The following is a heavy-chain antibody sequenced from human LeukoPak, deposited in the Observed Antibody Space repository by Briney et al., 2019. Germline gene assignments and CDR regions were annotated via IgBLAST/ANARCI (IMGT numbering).Heavy chain of an antibody. D-gene: IGHD3-16*01. J-gene: IGHJ5*02. V-gene: IGHV3-23*01. CDR3: AKRDDYLGWFDP. CDR1: GFTFSNYA. CDR2: ISSSGGST. Sequence: GGSLRLSCVASGFTFSNYAMSWVRQAPGKGLEGVSGISSSGGSTDYADSVKGRFTISRDNSKKTLYLKMNSLRAEDTAVYYCAKRDDYLGWFDPWGQGTLVTVSS.